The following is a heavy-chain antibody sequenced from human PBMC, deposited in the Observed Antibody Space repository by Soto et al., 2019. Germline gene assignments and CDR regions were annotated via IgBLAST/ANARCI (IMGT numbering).Heavy chain of an antibody. CDR2: IWSDGNKE. V-gene: IGHV3-33*01. CDR3: ARDRNGGWFHMDV. Sequence: QVQLVESGGGVVQPGRSLRLSCVGSGFPFWHYGMHWVRQAPGKGLEWVAVIWSDGNKESYADSVKGRFAISRDNSKATLCLEMNSLRVEATAVYFCARDRNGGWFHMDVWGQGTTVSVSS. J-gene: IGHJ6*02. D-gene: IGHD6-19*01. CDR1: GFPFWHYG.